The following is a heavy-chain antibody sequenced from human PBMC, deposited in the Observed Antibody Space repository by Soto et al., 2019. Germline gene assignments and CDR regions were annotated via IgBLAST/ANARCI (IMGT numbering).Heavy chain of an antibody. D-gene: IGHD5-18*01. CDR2: IYWDDDK. J-gene: IGHJ2*01. CDR1: GFSLDTSGVS. CDR3: ARRNVNTAMVYWYFDL. Sequence: QITLTESGPTLVKPTQTLTLTCTFSGFSLDTSGVSVSWIRQSPGKALEWLALIYWDDDKRYSPSLKNRLTSTKDTSKNQVVLTLTNMDPVDTGTYCCARRNVNTAMVYWYFDLWGRGNLVTVSS. V-gene: IGHV2-5*02.